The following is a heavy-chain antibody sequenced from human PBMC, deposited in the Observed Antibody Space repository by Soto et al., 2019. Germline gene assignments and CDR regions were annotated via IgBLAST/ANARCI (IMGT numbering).Heavy chain of an antibody. V-gene: IGHV4-34*01. CDR1: GGSFSGYY. CDR3: ARIGRWFGESTNWFDP. Sequence: SETLSLTCAVYGGSFSGYYWSWIRQPPGKGLEWIGEINHSGSTNYNPSLKSRVTISVDTSKNQFSLKLSSVTAADTAVYYCARIGRWFGESTNWFDPWGQGTLVTVSS. D-gene: IGHD3-10*01. J-gene: IGHJ5*02. CDR2: INHSGST.